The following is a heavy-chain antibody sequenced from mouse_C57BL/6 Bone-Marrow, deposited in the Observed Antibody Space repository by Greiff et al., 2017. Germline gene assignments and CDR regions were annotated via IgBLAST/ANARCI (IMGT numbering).Heavy chain of an antibody. J-gene: IGHJ2*01. Sequence: QVQLQQSGAELARPGASVKLSCKASGYTFTSYGISWVKQRTGQGLEWIGNINPSNGGTNYNEKFKSKATLTVDKSSSTAYMQLSSLTSEDSAVYYCASGGLLRGYWGQGTTLTVSS. CDR2: INPSNGGT. CDR1: GYTFTSYG. D-gene: IGHD2-3*01. V-gene: IGHV1-81*01. CDR3: ASGGLLRGY.